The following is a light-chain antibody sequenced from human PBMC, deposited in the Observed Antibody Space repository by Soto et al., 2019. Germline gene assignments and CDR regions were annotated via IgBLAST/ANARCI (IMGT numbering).Light chain of an antibody. J-gene: IGLJ1*01. V-gene: IGLV2-14*01. CDR1: SSDIGSYDY. Sequence: QSALTQPASVSGSPGQSITISCTGTSSDIGSYDYASWYQQHPGKAPNLIIYEVTDRPSGVSNRFSGSKSGNTASLTISGLQAEDEADCYCSSFTSTSTRLFGSGTKVTVL. CDR2: EVT. CDR3: SSFTSTSTRL.